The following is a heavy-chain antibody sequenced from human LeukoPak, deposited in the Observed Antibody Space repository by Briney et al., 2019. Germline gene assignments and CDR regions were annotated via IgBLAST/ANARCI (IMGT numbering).Heavy chain of an antibody. CDR1: GGSISSSNW. V-gene: IGHV4-4*02. J-gene: IGHJ4*02. CDR2: IYHSGST. Sequence: SETLSLTCAVSGGSISSSNWWSWVRQPPGKGLEWIGEIYHSGSTNYNPSLKSRVTISVDKSKNQFSLKLSSVTAADTAVYYCARIDSSGYYCFDYWGQGTLVTVSS. D-gene: IGHD3-22*01. CDR3: ARIDSSGYYCFDY.